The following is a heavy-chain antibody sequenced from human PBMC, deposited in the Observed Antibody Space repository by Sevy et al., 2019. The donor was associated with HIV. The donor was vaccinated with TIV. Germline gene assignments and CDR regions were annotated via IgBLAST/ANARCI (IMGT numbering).Heavy chain of an antibody. D-gene: IGHD3-3*01. J-gene: IGHJ5*02. CDR1: GGSISSYY. CDR2: IYYSGST. Sequence: SDTLSLTCTVSGGSISSYYWSWIRQPPGKGLEWIGYIYYSGSTNYNPSLKSRVTISVDTSKNQFSLKLSSVTAADTAVYYCARASTAYWSGYYSWFDPWGQGTLVTVSS. CDR3: ARASTAYWSGYYSWFDP. V-gene: IGHV4-59*13.